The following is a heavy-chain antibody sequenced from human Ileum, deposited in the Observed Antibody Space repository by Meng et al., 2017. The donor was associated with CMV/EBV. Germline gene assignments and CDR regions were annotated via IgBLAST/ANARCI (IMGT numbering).Heavy chain of an antibody. V-gene: IGHV4-4*07. CDR2: IYTSGIT. CDR1: GGSIMSYY. Sequence: QVELQEAGPELGKPSETLSLPGTVSGGSIMSYYWTWIRRPAGKGPGWIGRIYTSGITNYNPSLESRVSMSVETSKNQFSLKLSSVTAADTAVYYCARERRGGSGSFADWFDPWGQGTLVTVSS. D-gene: IGHD3-10*01. CDR3: ARERRGGSGSFADWFDP. J-gene: IGHJ5*02.